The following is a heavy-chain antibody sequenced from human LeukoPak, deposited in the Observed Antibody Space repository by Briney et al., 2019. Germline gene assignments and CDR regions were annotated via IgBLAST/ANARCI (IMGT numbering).Heavy chain of an antibody. CDR1: GFTFSSYA. V-gene: IGHV3-30-3*01. CDR3: ARSTSVDTEFDY. CDR2: ISYDGSNK. D-gene: IGHD5-18*01. Sequence: GGSLRLSCAASGFTFSSYAMHWVRQAPGKGLEWVAVISYDGSNKYYADSVKGRFTISRDNSKNTLYLQMNSLRAEDTAVYYCARSTSVDTEFDYWGQGTLVTVSS. J-gene: IGHJ4*02.